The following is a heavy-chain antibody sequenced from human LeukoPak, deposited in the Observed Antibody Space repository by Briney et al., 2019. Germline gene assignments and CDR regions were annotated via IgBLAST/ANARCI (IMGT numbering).Heavy chain of an antibody. Sequence: PGGSLRLSCAASGFPFSDYGMYWVRQAPGKGLEWLAVISHDGNNKYYADSVKGRITISRDNSMNTLYLQMNSLRAADTAVYYCAKDPTHYRVWDDYDSTVLSYWGQGTLVTVSS. CDR1: GFPFSDYG. D-gene: IGHD3-22*01. CDR3: AKDPTHYRVWDDYDSTVLSY. J-gene: IGHJ4*02. V-gene: IGHV3-30*18. CDR2: ISHDGNNK.